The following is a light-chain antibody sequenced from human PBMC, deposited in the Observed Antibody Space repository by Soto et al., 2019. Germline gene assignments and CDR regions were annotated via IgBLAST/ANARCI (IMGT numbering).Light chain of an antibody. Sequence: QSALTQPPSASGSPGQSVTISCTGTSSDVGGYNYVSWYQQYPGKAPKLMIYEVNKRPSGVPDRFSGSKSGNTASLTVSGLQAEDEADYYCSSYAGNNKLFGGGTKLTVL. CDR1: SSDVGGYNY. V-gene: IGLV2-8*01. J-gene: IGLJ2*01. CDR3: SSYAGNNKL. CDR2: EVN.